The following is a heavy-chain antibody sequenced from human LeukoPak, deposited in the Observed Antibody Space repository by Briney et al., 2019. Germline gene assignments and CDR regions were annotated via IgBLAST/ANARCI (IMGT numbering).Heavy chain of an antibody. D-gene: IGHD1-14*01. CDR3: AKFGSDSDY. CDR1: GFTFDDYA. CDR2: ISWNSGSI. V-gene: IGHV3-9*01. J-gene: IGHJ4*02. Sequence: GRSLRLSCVASGFTFDDYAMHWVRQAPGKGLEWVSGISWNSGSIGYADSVKGRFTISRDNAKNSLYLQMNSLRAEDTALYYCAKFGSDSDYWGQGTLVTVSS.